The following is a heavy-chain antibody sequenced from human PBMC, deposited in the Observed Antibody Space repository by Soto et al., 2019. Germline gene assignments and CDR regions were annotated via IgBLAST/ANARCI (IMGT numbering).Heavy chain of an antibody. CDR2: ISSSGSTT. Sequence: QVQLVESGGGLVKSGGSLRLSCAASGFIFSNYYLTWIRQAPGRGLEWISYISSSGSTTDYADSVKGRFTISRDNSKNSLYLQMDLLRADDTAVYYCAKGVAVAGYDYGLDVWGQGTTVSVSS. CDR1: GFIFSNYY. V-gene: IGHV3-11*01. CDR3: AKGVAVAGYDYGLDV. J-gene: IGHJ6*02. D-gene: IGHD6-19*01.